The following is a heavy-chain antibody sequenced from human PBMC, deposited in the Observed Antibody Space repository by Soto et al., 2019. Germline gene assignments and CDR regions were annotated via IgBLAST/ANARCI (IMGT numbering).Heavy chain of an antibody. V-gene: IGHV3-48*03. CDR2: ISSSGSTI. Sequence: WGSLRLSCAASGFTFSSYEMNWVRQAPGKGLEWVSYISSSGSTIYYADSVKGRFTISRDNAKNSLYLQMNSLRAEDTAVYYCARWDRIAAAGTFYYGMDVWGQGTTVTVSS. CDR3: ARWDRIAAAGTFYYGMDV. D-gene: IGHD6-13*01. J-gene: IGHJ6*02. CDR1: GFTFSSYE.